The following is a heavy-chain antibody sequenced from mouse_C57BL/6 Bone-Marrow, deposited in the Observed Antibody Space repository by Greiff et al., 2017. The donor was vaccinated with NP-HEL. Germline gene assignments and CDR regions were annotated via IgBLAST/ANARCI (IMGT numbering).Heavy chain of an antibody. CDR1: GYTFTSYW. D-gene: IGHD1-1*01. CDR3: AKDYGSSYCYYAMDY. V-gene: IGHV1-72*01. Sequence: VQLQQPGAELVKPGASVKLSCKASGYTFTSYWMHWVKQRPGRGLEWIGRIDPNSGGTKYNEKFKSKATLTVDKPSSTAYMQLSSLTAEDSAVYYCAKDYGSSYCYYAMDYWGQGTSVTVSS. J-gene: IGHJ4*01. CDR2: IDPNSGGT.